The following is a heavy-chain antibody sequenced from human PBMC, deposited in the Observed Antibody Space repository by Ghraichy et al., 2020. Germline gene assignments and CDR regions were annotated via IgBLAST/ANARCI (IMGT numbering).Heavy chain of an antibody. CDR1: GASTSSNY. V-gene: IGHV4-4*08. CDR2: VYISGST. J-gene: IGHJ4*02. D-gene: IGHD3-22*01. Sequence: SETLSLTCTVSGASTSSNYWSWIRQPPGKGLEWIGYVYISGSTNYNPSLKSRVTISMDTSKKQFSLKLHSVTAADTAVYYCARLRNAYYYVLDYWGQGSLFTVSS. CDR3: ARLRNAYYYVLDY.